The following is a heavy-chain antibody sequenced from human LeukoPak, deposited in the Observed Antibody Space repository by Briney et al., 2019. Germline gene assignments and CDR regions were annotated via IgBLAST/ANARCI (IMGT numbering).Heavy chain of an antibody. D-gene: IGHD3-22*01. Sequence: PSETLSLTCTVSGASLSGDYFWGWIRQSPGKGLEWIGSMHYIGAAYHNPSLRSRVTMSLDTSKTQFSLKLSSVTAADTAVYYCARSGLERITMIVVVPDYWSQGTLVTVSS. CDR1: GASLSGDYF. CDR2: MHYIGAA. J-gene: IGHJ4*02. V-gene: IGHV4-39*07. CDR3: ARSGLERITMIVVVPDY.